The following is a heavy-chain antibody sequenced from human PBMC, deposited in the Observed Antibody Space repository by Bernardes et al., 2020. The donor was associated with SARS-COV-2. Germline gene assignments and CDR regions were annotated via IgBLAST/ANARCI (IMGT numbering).Heavy chain of an antibody. CDR2: INHSGST. Sequence: QPPGKGLEWIGEINHSGSTNYNPSLKSRVTISVDTSKNQFSLKLSSVTAADTAVYYCARSVMVRGVIGYWGQGTLVTVSS. V-gene: IGHV4-34*01. J-gene: IGHJ4*02. CDR3: ARSVMVRGVIGY. D-gene: IGHD3-10*01.